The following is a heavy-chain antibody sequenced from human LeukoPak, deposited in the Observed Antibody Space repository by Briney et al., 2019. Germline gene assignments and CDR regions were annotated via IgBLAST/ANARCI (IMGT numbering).Heavy chain of an antibody. CDR2: ISWNSGSI. CDR3: AKRTPYGYLDY. D-gene: IGHD3-10*01. Sequence: GGSLRLSCAASGFTFDDYAMHWVRQAPGKGLEWVSGISWNSGSIGYADSVKGRFTISRDNAKNSLYLQMNSLRAEDTALYYCAKRTPYGYLDYWGQGTLVTVSS. V-gene: IGHV3-9*01. CDR1: GFTFDDYA. J-gene: IGHJ4*02.